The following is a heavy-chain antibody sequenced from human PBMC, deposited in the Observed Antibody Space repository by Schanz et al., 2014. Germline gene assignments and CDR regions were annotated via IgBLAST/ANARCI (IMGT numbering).Heavy chain of an antibody. V-gene: IGHV1-18*01. CDR3: ARGGYSSGWYDRDIAHFDY. CDR2: ISPYNGNT. J-gene: IGHJ4*02. CDR1: GYTFSSYG. D-gene: IGHD6-19*01. Sequence: QVQLVQSGAEVKKPGASVKVSCKTSGYTFSSYGITWVRQAPGQGLEWMGWISPYNGNTNYAPKVQGRVTVTTDTSTSTVYMELRSLTSDDTAMYYCARGGYSSGWYDRDIAHFDYWGQGTLVTVSS.